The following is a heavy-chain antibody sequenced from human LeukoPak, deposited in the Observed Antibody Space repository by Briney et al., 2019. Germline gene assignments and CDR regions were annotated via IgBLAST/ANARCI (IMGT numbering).Heavy chain of an antibody. CDR1: GHSIFTTRYH. CDR3: GRPRSAWFDAFDI. Sequence: SETLSLTGTLTGHSIFTTRYHWGWIRQPPGKGLEWIGSITDRGDTYENPSLASRVIISEDPSKNQFALKLNSVPAADTAVYYCGRPRSAWFDAFDIWLRGRMVTV. J-gene: IGHJ3*02. D-gene: IGHD6-19*01. V-gene: IGHV4-39*01. CDR2: ITDRGDT.